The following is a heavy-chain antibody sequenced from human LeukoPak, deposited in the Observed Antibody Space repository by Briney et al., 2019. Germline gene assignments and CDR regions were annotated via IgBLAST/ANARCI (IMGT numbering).Heavy chain of an antibody. CDR2: IIPILGIA. D-gene: IGHD2-2*01. CDR1: GGTFSSYA. CDR3: ARDAYGEQMLWHLRVDWFDP. J-gene: IGHJ5*02. V-gene: IGHV1-69*04. Sequence: GASVKVSCKASGGTFSSYAISWVRQAPGQGLEWMGRIIPILGIAHYAQKFQGRVTITADKSTSTAYMELSSLRSEDTAMYYCARDAYGEQMLWHLRVDWFDPWGQGTLVTVSS.